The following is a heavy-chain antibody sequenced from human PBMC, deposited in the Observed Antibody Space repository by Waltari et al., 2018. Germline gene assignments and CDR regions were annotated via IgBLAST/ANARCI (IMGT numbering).Heavy chain of an antibody. D-gene: IGHD3-3*01. Sequence: EVQLVESGGVVVQPGGSLRLSCAASGFTFDAYTMPWVRQATGKGLEWVSLISLDGGSTYYADSVKGRFTISRDNSKNSLYLQMNSLRTEDTALYYCAKDIAPDTGFLEWLPMDVWGKGTTVTVSS. J-gene: IGHJ6*03. CDR3: AKDIAPDTGFLEWLPMDV. V-gene: IGHV3-43*01. CDR1: GFTFDAYT. CDR2: ISLDGGST.